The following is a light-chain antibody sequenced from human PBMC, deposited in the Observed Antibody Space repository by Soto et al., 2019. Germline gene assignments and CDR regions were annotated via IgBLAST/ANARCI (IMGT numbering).Light chain of an antibody. J-gene: IGKJ1*01. CDR2: GPS. CDR3: QQYGSLMWT. Sequence: IVLTQSPGTLSLSPGEGATLSCRASQSVSSSYLAWYQQKPGQAPRLLIYGPSRRATGIPDRFSGSGSGTDFTLTISRLEPEDFAVYYCQQYGSLMWTFGQGDQGGYQT. CDR1: QSVSSSY. V-gene: IGKV3-20*01.